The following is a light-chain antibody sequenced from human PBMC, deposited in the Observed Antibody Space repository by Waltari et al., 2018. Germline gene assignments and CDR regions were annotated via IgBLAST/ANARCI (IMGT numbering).Light chain of an antibody. Sequence: QPVLTQSSSASASLASSVKLPCTLSAGHRNYIIACHHQQPGKAPRYWMKIEVSGNFKKGSGVPDRFSGSSSGADRHLTISSLHSEDEADYFCETWDSDTWVFGGGTTVTV. CDR3: ETWDSDTWV. J-gene: IGLJ3*02. CDR2: IEVSGNF. V-gene: IGLV4-60*03. CDR1: AGHRNYI.